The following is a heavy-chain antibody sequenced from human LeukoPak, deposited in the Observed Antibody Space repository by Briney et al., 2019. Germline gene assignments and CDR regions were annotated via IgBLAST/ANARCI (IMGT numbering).Heavy chain of an antibody. V-gene: IGHV3-7*03. CDR1: GFTFSSYW. J-gene: IGHJ5*02. CDR3: ARGRWFDP. CDR2: IKQDGSEK. Sequence: GGSLRLSCAASGFTFSSYWMSWVRQAPGKGLEWVAKIKQDGSEKYYVDSVKGRFSISRDYAKNSLYLQMNSLRAEDTAVYCCARGRWFDPWGQGTLVTVSS.